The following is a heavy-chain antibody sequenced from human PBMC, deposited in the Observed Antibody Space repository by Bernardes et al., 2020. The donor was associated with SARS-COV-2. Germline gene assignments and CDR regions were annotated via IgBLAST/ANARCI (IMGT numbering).Heavy chain of an antibody. V-gene: IGHV4-34*01. Sequence: SETLSLTCAVYGGSFSDYYWNWIRQSPGKGLEWIGEINHSGSTNYNPSFKSRVAISVDTSRNQFSLKLSSVTVADTAVYYCARRELALDVIVSLMVVLKKSRGALDIWGQGTMVTVSA. CDR3: ARRELALDVIVSLMVVLKKSRGALDI. D-gene: IGHD2-21*01. CDR1: GGSFSDYY. J-gene: IGHJ3*02. CDR2: INHSGST.